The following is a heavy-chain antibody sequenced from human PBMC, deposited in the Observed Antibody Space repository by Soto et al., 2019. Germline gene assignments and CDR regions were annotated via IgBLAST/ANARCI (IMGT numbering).Heavy chain of an antibody. CDR3: AQNFDY. Sequence: LRLSCSASGFTFSRYSMTWVRQGPEKGLEWVSEISADGTRTYYADSVKGRFTVSRDNSKNTLYLQMNSLRAEDTAVYYCAQNFDYWGQGTLVTVSS. V-gene: IGHV3-23*01. J-gene: IGHJ4*02. CDR2: ISADGTRT. CDR1: GFTFSRYS.